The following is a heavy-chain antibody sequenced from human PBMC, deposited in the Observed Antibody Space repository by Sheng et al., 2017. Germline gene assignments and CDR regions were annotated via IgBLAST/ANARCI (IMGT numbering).Heavy chain of an antibody. J-gene: IGHJ4*02. Sequence: AQLVESGGGVVQPGRSLRLSCAASGFTFSSYGMHWVRQAPGKGLEWVGRIRSKGNNYATAYGASVKGRFTISRDDSNNMAYLQMNSLKTEDTAVYYCTRRDYGDYSGPGTLVTVSS. CDR3: TRRDYGDY. CDR2: IRSKGNNYAT. CDR1: GFTFSSYG. V-gene: IGHV3-73*01.